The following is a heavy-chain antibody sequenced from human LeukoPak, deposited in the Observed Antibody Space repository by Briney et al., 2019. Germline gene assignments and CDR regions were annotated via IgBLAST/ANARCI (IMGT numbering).Heavy chain of an antibody. J-gene: IGHJ4*02. Sequence: PGGSLRLSCAASGFTFSRYAMSWVRQAPGKGLEWVSAISGSGGSTYYADSVKGRFTISRDNSKNTLYLQMNSLRAEDTAVYYCAKIQRYYSNGGVFGWGQGTLVTVSS. CDR1: GFTFSRYA. CDR2: ISGSGGST. V-gene: IGHV3-23*01. CDR3: AKIQRYYSNGGVFG. D-gene: IGHD4-11*01.